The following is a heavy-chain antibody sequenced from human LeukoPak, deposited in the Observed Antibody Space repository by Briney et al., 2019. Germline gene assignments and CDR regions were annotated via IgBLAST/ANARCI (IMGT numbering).Heavy chain of an antibody. CDR1: GFTFSFYA. CDR3: AKAYSTSLYGDAFHI. J-gene: IGHJ3*02. CDR2: ITGDASVT. V-gene: IGHV3-23*01. Sequence: GGSLRLSCAGSGFTFSFYAMTWVRQAPGKGLEWVSGITGDASVTYDADSVKGRFNISRDNSKNTLYLQLNSLRVEDTAVYYCAKAYSTSLYGDAFHIWSQGTMVTVSP. D-gene: IGHD6-13*01.